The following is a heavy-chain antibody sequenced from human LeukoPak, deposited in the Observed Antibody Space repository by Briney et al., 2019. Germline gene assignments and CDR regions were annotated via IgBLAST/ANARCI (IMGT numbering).Heavy chain of an antibody. D-gene: IGHD6-13*01. V-gene: IGHV4-34*01. CDR1: GGSFSGYY. CDR2: INHSGGT. J-gene: IGHJ4*02. Sequence: PSETLSLTCAVYGGSFSGYYWSWIRQPPGKGLEWIGEINHSGGTNYNPPLKSRLTISVDTSKNQFSLKLSSVTAADTAVYYCARGTGSSWYGGPFDSWGQATLVTVSS. CDR3: ARGTGSSWYGGPFDS.